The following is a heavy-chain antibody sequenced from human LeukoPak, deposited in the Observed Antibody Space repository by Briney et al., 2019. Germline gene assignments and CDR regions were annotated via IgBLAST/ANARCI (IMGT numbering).Heavy chain of an antibody. CDR3: VRLVGSSWYHEVLLGRDY. D-gene: IGHD6-13*01. CDR1: GGSISSTAYS. Sequence: SETLSLTCTVSGGSISSTAYSWGWIRQPPGKGLEWIGTLHYSVRTYYNPSLKSRVTISVDTSKNQFSLKLSSMTAADTAIYYCVRLVGSSWYHEVLLGRDYWGQGTLVTVSS. J-gene: IGHJ4*02. V-gene: IGHV4-39*01. CDR2: LHYSVRT.